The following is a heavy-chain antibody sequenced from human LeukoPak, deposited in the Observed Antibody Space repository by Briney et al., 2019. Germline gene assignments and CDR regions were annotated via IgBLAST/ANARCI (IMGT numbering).Heavy chain of an antibody. CDR3: AKGDWGSSGYYYPLDY. CDR1: GFTFSSYG. CDR2: ISYDGSNK. Sequence: GGSLRLSCAASGFTFSSYGMHWVRQAPGKGLEWVAVISYDGSNKYYADSVKGRFTISRDNSKNTLYLQMNSLRAEDTALYYCAKGDWGSSGYYYPLDYWGQGTLVTVSS. J-gene: IGHJ4*02. D-gene: IGHD3-22*01. V-gene: IGHV3-30*18.